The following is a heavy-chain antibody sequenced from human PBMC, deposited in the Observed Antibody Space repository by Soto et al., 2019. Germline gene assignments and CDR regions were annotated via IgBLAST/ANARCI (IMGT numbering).Heavy chain of an antibody. Sequence: ASVKVSCKASGYTFTTHGISWVRQAPGQGLEWMGWISPYNGKTTYAQKVQGRVTMTTDTSTSTAYMELRGLRSDDTAVYYCARVDDYVWGSFRPWGQGSQVTVSS. CDR1: GYTFTTHG. CDR3: ARVDDYVWGSFRP. CDR2: ISPYNGKT. V-gene: IGHV1-18*04. D-gene: IGHD3-16*02. J-gene: IGHJ4*02.